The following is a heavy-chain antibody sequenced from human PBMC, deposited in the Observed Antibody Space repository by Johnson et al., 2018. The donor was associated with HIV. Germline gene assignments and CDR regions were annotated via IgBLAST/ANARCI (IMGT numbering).Heavy chain of an antibody. CDR3: AKEQWFGELFSAFDI. V-gene: IGHV3-30*18. J-gene: IGHJ3*02. Sequence: QVQLVESGVGVVQPGKSLTLSCVGSGLSFSNFGIHLVLQAPVKGPEWVAVISFDGNLKKYADSVKCRFTISRDNSKNTLYLQMNSLRAEDTAVYYCAKEQWFGELFSAFDIWGQGTMVTVSS. CDR2: ISFDGNLK. D-gene: IGHD3-10*01. CDR1: GLSFSNFG.